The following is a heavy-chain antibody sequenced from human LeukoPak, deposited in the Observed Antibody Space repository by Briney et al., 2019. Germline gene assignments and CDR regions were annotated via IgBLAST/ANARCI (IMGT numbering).Heavy chain of an antibody. CDR1: GFTFSSYA. CDR3: AKTRWGDYGGDAFDI. J-gene: IGHJ3*02. CDR2: ISGSGGST. Sequence: PTGGSLRLSCAASGFTFSSYAMSWVRQAPGKGLEWVSAISGSGGSTYYADSVKGRFTISRDNSKNTLYLQMNSLRAEDTAVYYCAKTRWGDYGGDAFDIWGQGTMVTVSS. D-gene: IGHD4-17*01. V-gene: IGHV3-23*01.